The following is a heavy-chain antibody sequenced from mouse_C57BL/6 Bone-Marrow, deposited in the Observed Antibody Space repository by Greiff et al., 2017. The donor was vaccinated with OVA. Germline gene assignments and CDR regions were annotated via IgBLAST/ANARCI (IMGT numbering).Heavy chain of an antibody. CDR2: ISSGGSYT. CDR3: ARPVCDGYSFAY. D-gene: IGHD2-3*01. V-gene: IGHV5-6*01. Sequence: EVKVVEPGGDLVKPGGSLKLSCAASGFTFSSYGMSWVRQTPDKRLEWVATISSGGSYTYYPESVKGRFTISRDNAKNTPYLQMSSLKAVDTAMYYGARPVCDGYSFAYWGQGTLVTVSA. J-gene: IGHJ3*01. CDR1: GFTFSSYG.